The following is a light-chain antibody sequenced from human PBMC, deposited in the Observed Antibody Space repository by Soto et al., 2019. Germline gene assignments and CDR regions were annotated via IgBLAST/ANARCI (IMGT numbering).Light chain of an antibody. Sequence: EIVMTQSPVTLSASPGERVTLSCRASQSVNSNLAWYQQRHGQAPRVLIYGASNRASCIPDKCSGSGSGTDFTLTISSLEPDDFALYFCQHYQDWPPLTFGGGTRVEIK. CDR2: GAS. V-gene: IGKV3D-15*01. J-gene: IGKJ4*01. CDR1: QSVNSN. CDR3: QHYQDWPPLT.